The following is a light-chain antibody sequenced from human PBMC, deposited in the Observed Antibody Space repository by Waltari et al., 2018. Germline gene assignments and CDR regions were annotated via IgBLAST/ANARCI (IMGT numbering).Light chain of an antibody. Sequence: QLVLTQSPSASASLGASVKHTCTLSSGYSGFAITWHQQQPEKGPRYLMKVNSDGSHTRGDGIPDRFSASTSGAERHLTISSLQSEDEADYYCQTWGNGFRIFGGGTKLTV. J-gene: IGLJ2*01. CDR3: QTWGNGFRI. CDR2: VNSDGSH. CDR1: SGYSGFA. V-gene: IGLV4-69*01.